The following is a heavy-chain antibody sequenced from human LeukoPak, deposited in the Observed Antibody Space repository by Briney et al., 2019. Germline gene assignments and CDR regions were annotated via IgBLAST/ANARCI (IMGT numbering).Heavy chain of an antibody. V-gene: IGHV1-2*06. CDR3: AGSRPLLEWSEGAFDI. D-gene: IGHD3-3*01. Sequence: ASVKVSCKASGYTFTCYYMHWLRQAPGQGLEWMGRINPNSGRTNYAQKFQGRVTMTRDTSISTAYMELSRLRSDDTAVYYCAGSRPLLEWSEGAFDIWGQGTMVTVSS. J-gene: IGHJ3*02. CDR1: GYTFTCYY. CDR2: INPNSGRT.